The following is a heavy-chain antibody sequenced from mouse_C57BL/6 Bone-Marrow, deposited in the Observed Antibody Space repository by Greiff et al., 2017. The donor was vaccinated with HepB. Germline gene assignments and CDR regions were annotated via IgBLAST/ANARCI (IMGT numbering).Heavy chain of an antibody. V-gene: IGHV5-9*01. Sequence: LLVSGGGLVKLGGFLKLSCAVSGFTSRSYTMSWVRQTPEKRLEWVATISGGGGNTNYRDSVKCRFTRSRDNSKNTLYLQMSSLRSEDTALYYCASQLNAKPLAYWGRGTLITVSA. J-gene: IGHJ3*01. CDR2: ISGGGGNT. D-gene: IGHD1-3*01. CDR3: ASQLNAKPLAY. CDR1: GFTSRSYT.